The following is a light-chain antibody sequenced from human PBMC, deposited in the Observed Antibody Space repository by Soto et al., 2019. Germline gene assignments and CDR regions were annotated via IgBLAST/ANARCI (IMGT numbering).Light chain of an antibody. CDR3: SSYTSSSTPLDV. V-gene: IGLV2-14*01. J-gene: IGLJ1*01. CDR1: SSDVGGYNY. Sequence: QSALTQPASVSGSPGQSITISCTGTSSDVGGYNYVSWYQQHPGKAPKLMIYEVSNRPSGVSNRFSGSKSGNTASLTISGLQAEDEADYYCSSYTSSSTPLDVFGTGTKVNVL. CDR2: EVS.